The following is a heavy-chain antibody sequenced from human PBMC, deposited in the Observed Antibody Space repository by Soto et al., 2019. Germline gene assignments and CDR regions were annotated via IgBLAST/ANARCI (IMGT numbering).Heavy chain of an antibody. V-gene: IGHV1-69*02. D-gene: IGHD3-9*01. CDR3: ATRQYDILTGYYYYYYMDV. CDR2: IIPILGIA. J-gene: IGHJ6*03. CDR1: GGTFSSYT. Sequence: GASVKVSCKASGGTFSSYTISWVRQAPGQGLEWMGRIIPILGIANYAQKFQGRVTITADKSTSTAYMELSSLRSEDTAVYYCATRQYDILTGYYYYYYMDVWGKGTTVTVS.